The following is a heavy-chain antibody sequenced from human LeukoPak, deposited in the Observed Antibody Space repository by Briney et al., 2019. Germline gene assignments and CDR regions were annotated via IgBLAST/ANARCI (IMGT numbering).Heavy chain of an antibody. Sequence: SETLSLTCTVSGGSISSYYWSWIWQPPGKGLEWIGYIYYSGSTNYNPSLKSRVTISVDTSKNQFSLKLSSVTAADTAVYYCARDYDILTGFNWFDPWGQGTLVTVSS. J-gene: IGHJ5*02. CDR1: GGSISSYY. V-gene: IGHV4-59*01. CDR3: ARDYDILTGFNWFDP. CDR2: IYYSGST. D-gene: IGHD3-9*01.